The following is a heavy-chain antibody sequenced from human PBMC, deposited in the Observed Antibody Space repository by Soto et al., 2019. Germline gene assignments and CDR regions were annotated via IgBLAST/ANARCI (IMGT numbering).Heavy chain of an antibody. D-gene: IGHD6-19*01. CDR2: IIPIFGTA. V-gene: IGHV1-69*01. CDR3: ASRGISSGWYDPGP. Sequence: QVQLVQSGAEVKKPGSSVKVSCKASGGTFSSYAISWVRQAPGQGLEWMGVIIPIFGTANYAQKFKGRVTITADDSTSTAYMELSSLSSEDTAVYYCASRGISSGWYDPGPWGQGTLVTVSS. J-gene: IGHJ5*02. CDR1: GGTFSSYA.